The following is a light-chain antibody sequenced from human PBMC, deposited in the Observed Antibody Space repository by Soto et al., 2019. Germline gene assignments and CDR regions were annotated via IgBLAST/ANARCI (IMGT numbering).Light chain of an antibody. CDR3: LSYPTSSTFV. Sequence: QSVLTQPASVSASPGQSITISCTGTGSDIGAYNSVSWYQQHPGKAPKLIVFQVSFRPSAVSDRFSGSKSDNTASLTISGLQTEDEAHYFCLSYPTSSTFVFGTGTKVTVL. CDR2: QVS. V-gene: IGLV2-14*01. J-gene: IGLJ1*01. CDR1: GSDIGAYNS.